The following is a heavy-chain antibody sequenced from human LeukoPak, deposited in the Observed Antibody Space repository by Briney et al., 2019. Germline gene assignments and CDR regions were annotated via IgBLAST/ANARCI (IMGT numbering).Heavy chain of an antibody. D-gene: IGHD2-2*02. Sequence: GGSLRLSCAASGFTFDDYAMHWVRHAPGKGLEWVSGISWNSGSIGYADSVKGRFTISRDNAKNSLYLQMNSLRAEDMALYYCAKGYCSSTSCYTDYWGQGTLVTVSS. J-gene: IGHJ4*02. CDR3: AKGYCSSTSCYTDY. CDR2: ISWNSGSI. CDR1: GFTFDDYA. V-gene: IGHV3-9*03.